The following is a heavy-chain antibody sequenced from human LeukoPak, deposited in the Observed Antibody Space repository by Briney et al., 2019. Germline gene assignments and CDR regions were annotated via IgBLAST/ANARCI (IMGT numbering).Heavy chain of an antibody. CDR3: ARALGYCSGGSCTRGYNWFDP. CDR2: IYYGGST. D-gene: IGHD2-15*01. Sequence: KSSETLSLTCTVPGGSISSSDYYWGWIRQPPGKGLEWIGSIYYGGSTYYNPSLKSRVTISVDTSMNQFSLKLSFVTTADTAVYYCARALGYCSGGSCTRGYNWFDPWGQGILVTVSS. CDR1: GGSISSSDYY. V-gene: IGHV4-39*01. J-gene: IGHJ5*02.